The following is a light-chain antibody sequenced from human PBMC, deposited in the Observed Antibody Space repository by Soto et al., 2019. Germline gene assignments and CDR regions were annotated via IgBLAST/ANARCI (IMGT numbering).Light chain of an antibody. CDR3: HQHNNWWT. Sequence: EVLMTQSPATLSLSPGESPTLSCRASQSVSSNLAWYQQKPGQAPRLLIYGASTRAAGIPARLSGSGSGTDFTLTITSMQSEDFGVYYCHQHNNWWTFGQGTKVDIK. CDR1: QSVSSN. V-gene: IGKV3-15*01. CDR2: GAS. J-gene: IGKJ1*01.